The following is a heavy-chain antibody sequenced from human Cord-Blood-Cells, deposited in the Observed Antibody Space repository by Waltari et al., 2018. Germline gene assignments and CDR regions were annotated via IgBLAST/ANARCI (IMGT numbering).Heavy chain of an antibody. CDR2: INPSGGSK. V-gene: IGHV1-46*01. CDR1: GYTFTSYY. J-gene: IGHJ4*02. D-gene: IGHD5-12*01. Sequence: QVQLVQSGAEVKKPGASVKVSCKASGYTFTSYYMHWVRQAPGQGLEWMGIINPSGGSKNYAQKFQGRVTMTRDTSTSTVYMELSSLRSEDTAVYYCARDGGPYSGYDMGFDYWGQGTLVTVSS. CDR3: ARDGGPYSGYDMGFDY.